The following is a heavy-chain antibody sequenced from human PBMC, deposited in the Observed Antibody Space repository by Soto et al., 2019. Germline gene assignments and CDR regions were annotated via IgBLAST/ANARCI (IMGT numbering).Heavy chain of an antibody. CDR2: IYYSGST. V-gene: IGHV4-39*07. D-gene: IGHD4-17*01. Sequence: PSETLSITCTVSGGSISSSSYYWGWIRQPPGKGLEWIGSIYYSGSTYYNPSLKSRVTISVDTSKNQFSLKLSSVTAADTAVYYCARDYGDYVDYWGQGTLVTVSS. CDR3: ARDYGDYVDY. J-gene: IGHJ4*02. CDR1: GGSISSSSYY.